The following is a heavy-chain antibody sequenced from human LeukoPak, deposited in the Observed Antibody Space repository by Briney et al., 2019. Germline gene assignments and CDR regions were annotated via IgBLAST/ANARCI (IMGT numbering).Heavy chain of an antibody. CDR2: IWYDGSNK. CDR3: AKDGTGTYVGAYFDY. V-gene: IGHV3-33*06. Sequence: GRSLRLSCAASGFTFSSYGMHWVRQAPGKGLEWVAVIWYDGSNKYYADSVKGRFIISRDNSKNTLYLQMNSLRAEDTAVYYCAKDGTGTYVGAYFDYWGQGTLVTVSS. J-gene: IGHJ4*02. D-gene: IGHD1-7*01. CDR1: GFTFSSYG.